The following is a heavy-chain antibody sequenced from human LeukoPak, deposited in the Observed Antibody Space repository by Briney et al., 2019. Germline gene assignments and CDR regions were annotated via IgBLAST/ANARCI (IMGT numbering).Heavy chain of an antibody. CDR3: ARGIGSGYFQH. V-gene: IGHV4-34*01. D-gene: IGHD3-22*01. CDR2: INRSGST. Sequence: SETLSLTCAVYGGSFSGYYWSWIRQPPGKGLEWIGEINRSGSTNYNPSLKSRVTISVDTSKNQFSLKLSSVTAADTAEYYCARGIGSGYFQHWGQGTLVTVSS. CDR1: GGSFSGYY. J-gene: IGHJ1*01.